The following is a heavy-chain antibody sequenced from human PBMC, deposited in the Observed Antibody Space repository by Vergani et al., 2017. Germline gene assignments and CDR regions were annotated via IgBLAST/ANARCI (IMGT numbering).Heavy chain of an antibody. CDR2: IYYSENK. V-gene: IGHV4-39*07. CDR1: GGSITYGAFY. CDR3: AGDTHSWQRADR. D-gene: IGHD6-13*01. J-gene: IGHJ5*02. Sequence: QLQLQESGPGLVKPSETLSLTCTVSGGSITYGAFYWGWIRQSPGKGLEWIGSIYYSENKFYNPSLESRVTLSIDTTKNQFSLRLTSVTAADSAIYYCAGDTHSWQRADRWGQGLLVSVSS.